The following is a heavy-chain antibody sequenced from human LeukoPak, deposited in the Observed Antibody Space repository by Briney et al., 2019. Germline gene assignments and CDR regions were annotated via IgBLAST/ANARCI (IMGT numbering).Heavy chain of an antibody. CDR1: GFTFSSYT. Sequence: PGGSLRLSCGGSGFTFSSYTMNWVRQAPGKGLEWVASISSSATYIYYADSVRGRSTISRDDAKKSVFLHMNSLRAEDTAVYFCATWDDYGDFVAFEYWGQGTLVTVSS. CDR2: ISSSATYI. J-gene: IGHJ4*02. CDR3: ATWDDYGDFVAFEY. V-gene: IGHV3-21*01. D-gene: IGHD4-17*01.